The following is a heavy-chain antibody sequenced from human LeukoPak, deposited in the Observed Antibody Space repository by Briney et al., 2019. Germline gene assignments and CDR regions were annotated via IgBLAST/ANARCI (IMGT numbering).Heavy chain of an antibody. V-gene: IGHV1-24*01. D-gene: IGHD2-8*01. CDR1: GYTLTELS. Sequence: ASVRVSCKVSGYTLTELSMHWVRQAPGKGLEWMGGFDPEDGETIYAQKFQGRVTTTEDTSTDTAYMELSSLRSEDTAVYYCATVDLIRPGAFDIWGQGTMVTVSS. CDR2: FDPEDGET. J-gene: IGHJ3*02. CDR3: ATVDLIRPGAFDI.